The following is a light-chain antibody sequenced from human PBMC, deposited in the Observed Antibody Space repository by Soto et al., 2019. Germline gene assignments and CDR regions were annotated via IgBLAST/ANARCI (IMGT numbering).Light chain of an antibody. Sequence: QSVLTQPPSVSGAPGQRVTISCTGSSSNIGAGYDVHWYQQLPGTAPKLLMYTNTNRPSGVPDRFSGSKSGTSASLAITGLQAEDEADYYCQSYDRSLSGSVFGGGTQLTVL. CDR3: QSYDRSLSGSV. J-gene: IGLJ7*01. CDR1: SSNIGAGYD. V-gene: IGLV1-40*01. CDR2: TNT.